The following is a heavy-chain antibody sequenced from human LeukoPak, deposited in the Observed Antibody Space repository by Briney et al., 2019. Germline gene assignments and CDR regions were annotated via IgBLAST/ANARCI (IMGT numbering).Heavy chain of an antibody. Sequence: GGSLRLSCPASAFTFSSYAMHWVSPAHGRGLEWVGVISHDGSNKYYAASVKGRFPISRDNSKNTLYLQMNSLRAEDTAVYYCAIGPTVTPLEYWGEGTLVTVSS. CDR3: AIGPTVTPLEY. D-gene: IGHD4-17*01. J-gene: IGHJ4*02. CDR2: ISHDGSNK. V-gene: IGHV3-30-3*01. CDR1: AFTFSSYA.